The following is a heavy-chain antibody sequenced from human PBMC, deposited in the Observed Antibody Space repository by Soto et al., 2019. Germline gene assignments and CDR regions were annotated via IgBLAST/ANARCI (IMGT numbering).Heavy chain of an antibody. CDR3: AREIFWSGNDAFDI. CDR1: GGSISSGDYY. J-gene: IGHJ3*02. V-gene: IGHV4-30-4*01. CDR2: IYYSGST. D-gene: IGHD3-3*01. Sequence: SETLSLTCTVSGGSISSGDYYWSWIRQPPGKGLEWIGYIYYSGSTYYNPSLKSRVTISVDTSKNQFSLKLSSVTAADTAVYYCAREIFWSGNDAFDIWGQGTMVTVSS.